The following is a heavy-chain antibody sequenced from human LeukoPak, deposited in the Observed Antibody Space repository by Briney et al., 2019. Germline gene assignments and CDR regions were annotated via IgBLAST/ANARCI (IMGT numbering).Heavy chain of an antibody. V-gene: IGHV3-9*01. D-gene: IGHD3-3*02. CDR2: ISWNSGSI. CDR1: GFTFDDYA. Sequence: QPGGSLRLSCAASGFTFDDYAMHWVRQAPGKGLEWVSGISWNSGSIGYADSVKGRFTISRDNTKNSLYLQMNSLRAEDTALYYCAKDTPLSADPWGQGTLVTVSS. CDR3: AKDTPLSADP. J-gene: IGHJ5*02.